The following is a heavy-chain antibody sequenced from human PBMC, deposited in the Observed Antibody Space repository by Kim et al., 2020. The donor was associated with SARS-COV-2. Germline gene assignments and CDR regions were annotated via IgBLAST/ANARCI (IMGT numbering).Heavy chain of an antibody. Sequence: GGSLRLSCAASGFTFSSYAMHWVRQAPGKGLEWVAVISYDGSDKHNADSVKGRFTISRDNSKNTLYLQMNSLRAEDTAVYYCARDYDGNSADYYFDYWGQGTLVTVSS. CDR1: GFTFSSYA. V-gene: IGHV3-30-3*01. D-gene: IGHD3-10*01. J-gene: IGHJ4*02. CDR3: ARDYDGNSADYYFDY. CDR2: ISYDGSDK.